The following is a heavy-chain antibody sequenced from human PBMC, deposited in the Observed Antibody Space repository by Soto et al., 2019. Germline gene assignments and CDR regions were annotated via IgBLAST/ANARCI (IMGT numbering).Heavy chain of an antibody. CDR3: ARHASSATPLLD. CDR2: IYPGDSDT. J-gene: IGHJ4*02. CDR1: GYSFTGYW. Sequence: HGETLKISCKGSGYSFTGYWIGWERQTPGKGLEWMGIIYPGDSDTRYSPSFQGQVTISADKSISTAYLQWNSLKASDTAMYYCARHASSATPLLDWGQGXPVTVYS. D-gene: IGHD3-22*01. V-gene: IGHV5-51*01.